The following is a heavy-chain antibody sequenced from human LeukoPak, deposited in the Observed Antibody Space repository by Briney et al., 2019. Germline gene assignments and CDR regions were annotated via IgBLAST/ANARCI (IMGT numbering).Heavy chain of an antibody. CDR1: GYTFINHD. Sequence: GASVKVSCKASGYTFINHDINWVRQAPGRGLEWMGWMNPKSRNTGYAQKFQGRVSMTTDTSTTTAYMQLSSLRSDDTAVYYCARAKRYSYGYGYWGQGTLVTVSS. J-gene: IGHJ4*02. CDR2: MNPKSRNT. D-gene: IGHD5-18*01. CDR3: ARAKRYSYGYGY. V-gene: IGHV1-8*01.